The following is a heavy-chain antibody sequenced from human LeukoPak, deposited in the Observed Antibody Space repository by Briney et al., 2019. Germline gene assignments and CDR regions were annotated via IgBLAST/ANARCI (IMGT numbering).Heavy chain of an antibody. V-gene: IGHV3-23*01. CDR2: ISGSGGST. D-gene: IGHD2-15*01. Sequence: GGSLRLSCAASGFTFSSYAMSWVRQAPGKGLEWVSAISGSGGSTYYADSVKGRFTISRDNSKNTLYLQMNSLRAEDTAVYYCARTYCSGGSCRHYFDYWGQGTLVTVSS. CDR3: ARTYCSGGSCRHYFDY. J-gene: IGHJ4*02. CDR1: GFTFSSYA.